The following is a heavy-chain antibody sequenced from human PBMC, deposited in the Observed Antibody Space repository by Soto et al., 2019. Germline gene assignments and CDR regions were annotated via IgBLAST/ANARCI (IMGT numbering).Heavy chain of an antibody. Sequence: EVQLVESGGGPVKPGGSLRLPCAASGFTFNTYDMNWVRQAPGKGLEWVSSITTSSAYIYYADSLKGRITISRDNAKNSLFLQMNSLRAEDTAVYYCVRSGTARLLRHSWFDTWGQGTLVTVSS. D-gene: IGHD2-21*01. CDR1: GFTFNTYD. J-gene: IGHJ5*02. CDR2: ITTSSAYI. V-gene: IGHV3-21*01. CDR3: VRSGTARLLRHSWFDT.